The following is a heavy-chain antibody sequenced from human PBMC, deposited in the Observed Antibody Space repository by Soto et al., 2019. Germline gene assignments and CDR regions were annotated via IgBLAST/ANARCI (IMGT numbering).Heavy chain of an antibody. V-gene: IGHV3-30-3*01. CDR1: GFTFSSYA. Sequence: GGSLRLSCAASGFTFSSYAMHWVRQAPGKGLEWVAVISYDGSNKYYADSVKGRFTISRDNSKNMLYLQMNSLRAEDTALYYCARDLGAAIRDYYYGMDVWGQGTTVTVSS. D-gene: IGHD2-2*01. J-gene: IGHJ6*02. CDR2: ISYDGSNK. CDR3: ARDLGAAIRDYYYGMDV.